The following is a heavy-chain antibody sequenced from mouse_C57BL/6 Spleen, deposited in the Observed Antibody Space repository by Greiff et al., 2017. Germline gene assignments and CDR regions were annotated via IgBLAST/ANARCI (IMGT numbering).Heavy chain of an antibody. J-gene: IGHJ2*01. Sequence: VQLQQSGAELVKPGASVKLSCTASGFNIKDYYMHWVKQRTEQGLEWIGRIDPEDGETKYDPKVKGKATITADTSSNTAYLQLSSLTSEDTAVYYCARGLGLYYIDDWGQGTTLTVSS. V-gene: IGHV14-2*01. CDR3: ARGLGLYYIDD. D-gene: IGHD4-1*01. CDR1: GFNIKDYY. CDR2: IDPEDGET.